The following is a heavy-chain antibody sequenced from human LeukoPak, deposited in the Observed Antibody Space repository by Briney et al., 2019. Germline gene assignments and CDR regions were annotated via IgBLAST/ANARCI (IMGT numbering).Heavy chain of an antibody. Sequence: GGSLRLSCAASEFTFRNYVIHWVRQAPGKGLEWVAVTSSDLNVKLYADSVKGRFTISRDNSRSTLYLQMNSLRPEDTAIYYCAREGYYGSGSPPSLYFDYWGQGTLVTVSS. V-gene: IGHV3-30-3*01. D-gene: IGHD3-10*01. J-gene: IGHJ4*02. CDR2: TSSDLNVK. CDR1: EFTFRNYV. CDR3: AREGYYGSGSPPSLYFDY.